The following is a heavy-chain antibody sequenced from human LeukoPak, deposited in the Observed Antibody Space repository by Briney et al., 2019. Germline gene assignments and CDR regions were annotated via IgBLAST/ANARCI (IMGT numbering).Heavy chain of an antibody. V-gene: IGHV3-74*01. CDR3: ARAYYGDCLDY. Sequence: GGSLRLSCAASGFTFSTYWMHWVRQAPGKGLVWVSRINSDGSSTSFADSVKGRFTISRDNAKNTLYLQMNSLRAEDTAVYYCARAYYGDCLDYWGQGTLVTVSS. CDR2: INSDGSST. D-gene: IGHD4-17*01. J-gene: IGHJ4*02. CDR1: GFTFSTYW.